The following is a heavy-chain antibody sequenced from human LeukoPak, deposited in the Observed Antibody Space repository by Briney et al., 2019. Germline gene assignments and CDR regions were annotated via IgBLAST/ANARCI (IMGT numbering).Heavy chain of an antibody. J-gene: IGHJ4*02. CDR1: GYTFTSYG. D-gene: IGHD1-26*01. V-gene: IGHV1-18*01. CDR3: ARVSVGAIWDG. Sequence: ASVRVSCKASGYTFTSYGISWVRQAPGQGLEWMGWISAYNGNTNYAQKLQGRVTMTTDTSTSTAYLELRSLRSDDTAVYYCARVSVGAIWDGWGQGTLVTVSS. CDR2: ISAYNGNT.